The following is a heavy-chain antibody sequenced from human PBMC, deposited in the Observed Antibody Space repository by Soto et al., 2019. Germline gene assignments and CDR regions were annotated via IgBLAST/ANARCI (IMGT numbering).Heavy chain of an antibody. D-gene: IGHD3-3*02. Sequence: QVQLVQPGAEVRKPGASVKVSCKAFGDSFRNFDFNWVRQPSGQGLEWIGWMRADSGDTGHAQKFQGRVTMTRDTSMSTAYMELSSLRVEDTAVYYCARYIFGQGFKAWGQGTLVFVSS. CDR2: MRADSGDT. V-gene: IGHV1-8*01. CDR1: GDSFRNFD. J-gene: IGHJ5*02. CDR3: ARYIFGQGFKA.